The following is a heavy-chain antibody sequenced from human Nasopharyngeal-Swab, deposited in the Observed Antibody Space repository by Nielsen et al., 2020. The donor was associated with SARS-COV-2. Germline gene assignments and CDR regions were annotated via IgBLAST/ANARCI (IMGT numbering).Heavy chain of an antibody. V-gene: IGHV1-3*04. CDR3: ARDSGRDWCGQDY. CDR1: GYIFITYA. D-gene: IGHD3/OR15-3a*01. Sequence: ASVKVFCKASGYIFITYAIHWVRQAPGQRLEWMGWINNRDVQTEYSQRFQGRVTITRDTSASTVYMELSSLRSEDTAVYYCARDSGRDWCGQDYWGQGTLVTVSS. CDR2: INNRDVQT. J-gene: IGHJ4*02.